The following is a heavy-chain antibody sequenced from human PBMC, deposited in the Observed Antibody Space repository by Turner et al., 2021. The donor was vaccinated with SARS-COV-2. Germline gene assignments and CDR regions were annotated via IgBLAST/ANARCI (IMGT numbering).Heavy chain of an antibody. V-gene: IGHV1-24*01. CDR1: GYTLTELS. J-gene: IGHJ5*02. Sequence: QVQLVQSGAEVKKPGASVKVSCKFSGYTLTELSMCWVRQAPGKGLEWMGCYGPEDGETIYAQNCLGRVTMTEDTSTDTAYMELSSLGSEDTAVYFCATGYQLRVNWFDPWGQGTLVTVSS. CDR2: YGPEDGET. D-gene: IGHD2-2*01. CDR3: ATGYQLRVNWFDP.